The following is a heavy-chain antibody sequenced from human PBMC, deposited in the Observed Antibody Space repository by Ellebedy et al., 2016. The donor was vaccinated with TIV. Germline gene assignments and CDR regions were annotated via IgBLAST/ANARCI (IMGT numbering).Heavy chain of an antibody. D-gene: IGHD3-10*01. CDR1: GGTFSSYA. CDR2: IIPILGIA. V-gene: IGHV1-69*04. J-gene: IGHJ6*02. Sequence: ASVKVSCKASGGTFSSYAISWVRQAPGQGLEWMGRIIPILGIANYAQKFQGRVTITADKSTSTAYMELSSLRSEDTAVYYCARVPGSGVSDYYYYGMDVWGQGTTVTVSS. CDR3: ARVPGSGVSDYYYYGMDV.